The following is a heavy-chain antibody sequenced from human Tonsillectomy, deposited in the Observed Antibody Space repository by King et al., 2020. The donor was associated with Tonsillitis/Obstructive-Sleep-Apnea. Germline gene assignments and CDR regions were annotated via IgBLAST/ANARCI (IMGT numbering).Heavy chain of an antibody. J-gene: IGHJ6*02. CDR2: IYYSGST. CDR1: GGSISNYY. Sequence: QLQESGPGLVKPSETLSLTCTVSGGSISNYYWNWIRQPPGKGLEWIAYIYYSGSTNYNPSLKSRVTISIDTSKKQFSLKLSSVTAADTAVYYCARPDISGNSQYFYGMDVLGQGTTVTVSS. V-gene: IGHV4-59*08. CDR3: ARPDISGNSQYFYGMDV. D-gene: IGHD3-9*01.